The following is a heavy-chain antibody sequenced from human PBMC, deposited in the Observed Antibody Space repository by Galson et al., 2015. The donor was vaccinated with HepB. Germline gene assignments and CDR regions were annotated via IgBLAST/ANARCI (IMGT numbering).Heavy chain of an antibody. Sequence: SETLSLTCTVSGGSISSSDEHWGWIRQPPGKGLEWIGSMYYSGSTFYNPSLKSRVTISVDTSKNQFSLKLSSVTAADSAVYFCSRHGSSGATRSWSQGTLVTVSS. D-gene: IGHD1-26*01. J-gene: IGHJ4*02. CDR3: SRHGSSGATRS. CDR1: GGSISSSDEH. V-gene: IGHV4-39*01. CDR2: MYYSGST.